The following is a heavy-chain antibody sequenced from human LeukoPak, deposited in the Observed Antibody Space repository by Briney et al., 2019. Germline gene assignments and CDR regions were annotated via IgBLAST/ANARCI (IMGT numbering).Heavy chain of an antibody. CDR2: INYSGST. Sequence: SETLSLTWTVSGXSISSYSGSWIRQPPGKGLVWIGYINYSGSTNYNPSLKSRVTISVDTSKNQFSLRLGSVTAADTAVYYCAGSGYSYGYNFDYWGQGTLVTVSS. CDR1: GXSISSYS. V-gene: IGHV4-59*01. CDR3: AGSGYSYGYNFDY. D-gene: IGHD5-18*01. J-gene: IGHJ4*02.